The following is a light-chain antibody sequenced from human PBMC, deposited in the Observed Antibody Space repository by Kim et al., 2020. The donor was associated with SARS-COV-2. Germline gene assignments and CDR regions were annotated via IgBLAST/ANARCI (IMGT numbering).Light chain of an antibody. V-gene: IGLV3-21*04. CDR2: YDT. CDR3: QVWDRSSDKYV. Sequence: SYELTQPPSVSVAPGQTARITCGGNNIRSKSVHWYQQKPGQAPVLVISYDTDRPSGIPERFSGSNSGNPATLTISGVEAGDEADYYCQVWDRSSDKYVFGTGTKVTVL. CDR1: NIRSKS. J-gene: IGLJ1*01.